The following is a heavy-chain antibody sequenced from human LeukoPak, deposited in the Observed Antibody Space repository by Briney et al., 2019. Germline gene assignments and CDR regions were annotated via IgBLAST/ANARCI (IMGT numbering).Heavy chain of an antibody. CDR2: FDPENGET. D-gene: IGHD4-17*01. CDR1: GYSLTKLS. J-gene: IGHJ5*02. CDR3: ARRYNWFDP. Sequence: ASVKVSCKVSGYSLTKLSIHWVRQAPGKGLEWMGGFDPENGETIYAQKFQGRVTMTTDTSTSTAYMELRSLRSDDTAVYYCARRYNWFDPWGQGTLVTVSS. V-gene: IGHV1-24*01.